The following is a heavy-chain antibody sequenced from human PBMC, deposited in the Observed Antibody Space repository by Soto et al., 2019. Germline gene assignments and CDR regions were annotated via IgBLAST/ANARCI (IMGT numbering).Heavy chain of an antibody. CDR3: ARGWGYDSNDYYYAY. D-gene: IGHD3-22*01. V-gene: IGHV1-69*01. J-gene: IGHJ4*02. CDR2: IIPIFGTA. Sequence: QVQLVQSGAEVRKPGSSVKVSCKASGGTFCRHAISWVRQARGQGLEWMGGIIPIFGTANHAQKFQGRVTTIADESTSTVYMELSSLRSEDTAMYYCARGWGYDSNDYYYAYWGQGTLVIVSS. CDR1: GGTFCRHA.